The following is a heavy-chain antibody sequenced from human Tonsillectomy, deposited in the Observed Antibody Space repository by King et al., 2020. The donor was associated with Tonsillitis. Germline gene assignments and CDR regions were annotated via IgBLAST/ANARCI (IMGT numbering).Heavy chain of an antibody. D-gene: IGHD6-19*01. Sequence: VQLVESGGGLVQPGGSLRLSCAASGFTFSSYWMSWVRQAPGKGLEWVANIKQDGSEKYYVDSVKGRFTISRDNAKNSLYLQMNSLRAEDTAVYYCAIEACIAVAGTFYWYFDLWRRGTLVTVSS. V-gene: IGHV3-7*03. J-gene: IGHJ2*01. CDR3: AIEACIAVAGTFYWYFDL. CDR2: IKQDGSEK. CDR1: GFTFSSYW.